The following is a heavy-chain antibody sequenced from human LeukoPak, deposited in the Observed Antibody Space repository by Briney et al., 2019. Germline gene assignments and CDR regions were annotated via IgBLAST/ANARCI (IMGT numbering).Heavy chain of an antibody. V-gene: IGHV1-24*01. D-gene: IGHD3-22*01. CDR2: FDPEDGET. CDR3: ATYLTMIVVVTPGYFDY. CDR1: GYTLTELS. J-gene: IGHJ4*02. Sequence: ASVKVSCKVSGYTLTELSMHWVRQAPGKGLEWMGGFDPEDGETIYAQKFQGRVTMTEDTSTDTAYMELSSLRSEDMAVYYCATYLTMIVVVTPGYFDYWGQGTLVTVSS.